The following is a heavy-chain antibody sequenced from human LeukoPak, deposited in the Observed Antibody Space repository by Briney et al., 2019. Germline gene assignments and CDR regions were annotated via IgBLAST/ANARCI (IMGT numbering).Heavy chain of an antibody. CDR3: ARVLRYCSGGNCYSGGLGYMDV. J-gene: IGHJ2*01. Sequence: GGSLRLSCAASGFTFSDAWMRWIRQAPGKGLEWVSSISRSGSTKYYADSVEGRFTISRDNAKNSLFLQMNSLRAEDTAVYYCARVLRYCSGGNCYSGGLGYMDVWGRGTLVIVSS. D-gene: IGHD2-15*01. CDR1: GFTFSDAW. CDR2: ISRSGSTK. V-gene: IGHV3-11*01.